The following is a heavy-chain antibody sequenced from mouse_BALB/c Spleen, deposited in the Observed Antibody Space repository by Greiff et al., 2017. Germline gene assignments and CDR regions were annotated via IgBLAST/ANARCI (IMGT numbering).Heavy chain of an antibody. Sequence: VQLVESGPGLVQPSQSLSITCTVSGFSLTSYGVHWVRQSPGKGLEWLGVIWSGGSTDYNAAFISRLSISKDNSKSQVFFKMNSLQANDTAIYYCARNRGMGDYSFAYWGQGTLVTVSA. CDR3: ARNRGMGDYSFAY. D-gene: IGHD2-4*01. V-gene: IGHV2-2*02. CDR1: GFSLTSYG. J-gene: IGHJ3*01. CDR2: IWSGGST.